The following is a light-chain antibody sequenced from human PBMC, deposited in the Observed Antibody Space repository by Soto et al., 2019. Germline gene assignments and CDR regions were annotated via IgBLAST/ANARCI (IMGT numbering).Light chain of an antibody. CDR2: DVS. CDR1: SSDIGGYNY. CDR3: CSYAAGSTRV. V-gene: IGLV2-14*01. J-gene: IGLJ1*01. Sequence: QSVLTQPASVSGSPGQSITLSCTGTSSDIGGYNYVSWYQQHPGKAPKLMIYDVSDRPSGVSNRFSGSKSGNTASLTISGLQAEDEADYYCCSYAAGSTRVFGTGTKLTVL.